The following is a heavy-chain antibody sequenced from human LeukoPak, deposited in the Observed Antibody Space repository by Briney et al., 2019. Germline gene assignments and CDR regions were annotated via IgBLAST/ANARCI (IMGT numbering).Heavy chain of an antibody. CDR2: IYYSGST. Sequence: SETLSLTCTVSGGFISSSSYYWGWIRQPPGKGLEWIVSIYYSGSTYYNPSLNSRVTISVDTSKNQFSLKLSSVTAADTAVYYCAKEVTRVSRYAGDWFDPRGQGTRVTVSS. CDR3: AKEVTRVSRYAGDWFDP. D-gene: IGHD2-21*02. V-gene: IGHV4-39*02. J-gene: IGHJ5*02. CDR1: GGFISSSSYY.